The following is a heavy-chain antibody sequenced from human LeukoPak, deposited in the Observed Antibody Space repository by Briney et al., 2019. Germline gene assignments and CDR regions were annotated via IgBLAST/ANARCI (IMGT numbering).Heavy chain of an antibody. CDR2: INAGNGNT. Sequence: EASVTVSCTASGYTFTSYAMHWVRQAPGQRLEWMGWINAGNGNTKYSQKFQGRVTITRDTSASTAYMELSSLRSEDMAVYYCARDPFGELLDYWGQGTLVTVSS. D-gene: IGHD3-10*01. V-gene: IGHV1-3*01. CDR1: GYTFTSYA. J-gene: IGHJ4*02. CDR3: ARDPFGELLDY.